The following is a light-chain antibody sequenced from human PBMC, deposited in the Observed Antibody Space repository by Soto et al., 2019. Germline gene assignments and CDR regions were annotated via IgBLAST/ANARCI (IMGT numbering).Light chain of an antibody. CDR2: DVS. CDR1: SSDGGGYNY. CDR3: SSYTSSSTLEV. J-gene: IGLJ2*01. Sequence: QSALTHPASVSGSPGQSSTSSCTGTSSDGGGYNYVSWYQQHPGKAPKLMIYDVSNRPSGVSNRFSGSKSGNTASLTISGLQAEDEADYYCSSYTSSSTLEVFGGGTKVTVL. V-gene: IGLV2-14*01.